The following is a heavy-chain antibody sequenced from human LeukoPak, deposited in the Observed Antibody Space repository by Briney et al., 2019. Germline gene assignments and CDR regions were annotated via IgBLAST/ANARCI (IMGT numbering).Heavy chain of an antibody. CDR1: GFTFSSYG. CDR3: SKDRWGSGSYAY. V-gene: IGHV3-30*18. J-gene: IGHJ4*02. CDR2: ISYDGSNK. D-gene: IGHD1-26*01. Sequence: PGGSLRLSCAASGFTFSSYGMHWVRQAPGKGLEWVAVISYDGSNKYYADSVKGRFTISSDNSKNKLYLQMNSLRAENKAVHYFSKDRWGSGSYAYWGQGTMVGVSS.